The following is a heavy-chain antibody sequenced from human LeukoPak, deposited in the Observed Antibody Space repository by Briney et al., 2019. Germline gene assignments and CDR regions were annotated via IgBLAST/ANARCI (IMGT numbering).Heavy chain of an antibody. CDR1: GGSISSYY. CDR3: ARENSGSYREFDY. J-gene: IGHJ4*02. Sequence: SETLSLTSTVSGGSISSYYWSWIRQPAGKGLEWIGRIYTSGSTNYNASLKSRVSMSVDTSKNQFSLKLSSVTAADTAVFYCARENSGSYREFDYWGQGTLVTVSS. D-gene: IGHD1-26*01. V-gene: IGHV4-4*07. CDR2: IYTSGST.